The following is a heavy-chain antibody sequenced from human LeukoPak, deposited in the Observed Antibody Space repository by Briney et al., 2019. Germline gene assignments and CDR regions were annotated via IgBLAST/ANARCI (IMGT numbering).Heavy chain of an antibody. CDR2: ISSSSSYI. D-gene: IGHD3-3*01. Sequence: GGSLRLSCAASGFTFSSYSMNWVRQAPGKGLEWVSSISSSSSYIYYADSVKGRFTISRDNAKNSLYLQMNSLRAEDTAVYYCAKDLMRFLEWVNWGQGTLVTVSS. J-gene: IGHJ4*02. CDR3: AKDLMRFLEWVN. CDR1: GFTFSSYS. V-gene: IGHV3-21*01.